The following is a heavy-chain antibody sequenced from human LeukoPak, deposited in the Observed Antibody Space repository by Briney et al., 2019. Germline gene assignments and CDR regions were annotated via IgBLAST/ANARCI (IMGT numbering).Heavy chain of an antibody. CDR2: IYYSGST. D-gene: IGHD3-3*02. CDR3: ARSGIRFCWFDP. CDR1: GGSISSYY. J-gene: IGHJ5*02. Sequence: PSETLSLTCTVSGGSISSYYWSWIRQPPGKGLEWIGYIYYSGSTNYNPSLKSRVTISVDTSKNQFSLKLSSVTAADTAVYYCARSGIRFCWFDPWGQGTLVTVSS. V-gene: IGHV4-59*01.